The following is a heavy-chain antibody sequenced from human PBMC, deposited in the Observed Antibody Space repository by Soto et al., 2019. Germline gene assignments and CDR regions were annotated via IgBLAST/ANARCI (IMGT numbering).Heavy chain of an antibody. V-gene: IGHV4-30-4*01. J-gene: IGHJ6*02. CDR1: GGSISSGDYY. CDR2: IYYSGST. CDR3: AREGRGIRRAYGMDV. Sequence: SETLSLTCTVSGGSISSGDYYWSCIRQPPGKGLEWIGYIYYSGSTYYNPSLKSRVTISVDTSKNQFSLKLSSVTAADTAVYYCAREGRGIRRAYGMDVWGQGATATVSS. D-gene: IGHD2-15*01.